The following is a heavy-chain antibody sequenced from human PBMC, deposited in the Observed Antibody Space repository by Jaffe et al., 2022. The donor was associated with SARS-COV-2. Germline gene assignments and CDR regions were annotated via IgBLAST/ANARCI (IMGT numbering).Heavy chain of an antibody. CDR1: GGPVSSSTYY. CDR2: INYSGIT. J-gene: IGHJ4*02. Sequence: QMHLQESGPGLVKPSETLSLTCTVSGGPVSSSTYYWGWIRQPPGKGLEWIGSINYSGITYYSPSLKSRLTISIDTYSNLFYLWLSSVTAADTAVYFCVRHGVSGHSGYEWGQGTLVRVSS. V-gene: IGHV4-39*01. D-gene: IGHD5-12*01. CDR3: VRHGVSGHSGYE.